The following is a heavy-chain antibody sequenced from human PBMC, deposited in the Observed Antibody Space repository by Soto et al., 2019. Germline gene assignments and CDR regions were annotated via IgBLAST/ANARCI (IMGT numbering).Heavy chain of an antibody. J-gene: IGHJ4*02. V-gene: IGHV3-21*01. CDR2: ISSSSSYI. CDR3: ARSIRGGGSGY. CDR1: GFTFSSYS. D-gene: IGHD2-15*01. Sequence: EVQLLESGGGLVQPGGSLKLSCAASGFTFSSYSMNWVRQAPGKGLEWVSSISSSSSYIYYADSVKGRFTISRDNAKNSLYLQMNSLRAEDTAVYYCARSIRGGGSGYWGQGTLVTVSS.